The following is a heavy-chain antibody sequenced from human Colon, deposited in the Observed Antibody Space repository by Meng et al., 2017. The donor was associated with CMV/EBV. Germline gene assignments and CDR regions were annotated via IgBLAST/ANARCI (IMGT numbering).Heavy chain of an antibody. V-gene: IGHV4-59*08. D-gene: IGHD1-26*01. Sequence: SLTSTVTSGALPDYSQHLIRQRRRSTMGWIGNVSFNGYASYSRSLKSRVTISSDTSKNRISLQLASVAAAETTIYYYAKRWSGVDYWGQGTLVTVSS. CDR2: VSFNGYA. CDR3: AKRWSGVDY. CDR1: SGALPDYS. J-gene: IGHJ4*02.